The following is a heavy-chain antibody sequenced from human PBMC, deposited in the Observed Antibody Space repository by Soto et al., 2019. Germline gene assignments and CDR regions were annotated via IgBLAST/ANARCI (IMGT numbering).Heavy chain of an antibody. J-gene: IGHJ5*02. V-gene: IGHV1-69*13. D-gene: IGHD2-21*02. CDR1: GGTFSSYA. CDR3: ARGSRLAYCGGDCSNWFDP. Sequence: ASVKVSCKASGGTFSSYAISWVRQAPGQGLEWMGGIIPIFGTANYAQKFQGRVTITADESTSKAYMELSSLRSEDTAVYYCARGSRLAYCGGDCSNWFDPWGQGTLVTVSS. CDR2: IIPIFGTA.